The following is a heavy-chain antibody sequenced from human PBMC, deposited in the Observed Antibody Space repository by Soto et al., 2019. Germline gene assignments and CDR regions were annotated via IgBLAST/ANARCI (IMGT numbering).Heavy chain of an antibody. CDR3: ARVGSGYYYGMHV. D-gene: IGHD6-19*01. CDR2: INAGNGNT. CDR1: GYTFTSYA. Sequence: ASVKVSCKASGYTFTSYAMHWVRQAPGQRLEWMGWINAGNGNTKYSQKFQARVTITRDTSASAAYMELSSLRSEDTAVYYCARVGSGYYYGMHVWGEGTPVTVSS. V-gene: IGHV1-3*01. J-gene: IGHJ6*04.